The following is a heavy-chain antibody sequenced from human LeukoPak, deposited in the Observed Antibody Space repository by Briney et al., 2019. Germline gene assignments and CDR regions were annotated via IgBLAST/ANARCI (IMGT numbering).Heavy chain of an antibody. J-gene: IGHJ4*02. CDR3: AKTYYYDSSGYSHYLAYDY. Sequence: GESLKISCKGSGYTFHSYWIAWVRQMPGKGLEWMGIIYPGDSDTRYSPSFQGQVTISADKSIRTAYLQWSSLRAEDTATYYCAKTYYYDSSGYSHYLAYDYWGQGTLVTVSS. V-gene: IGHV5-51*01. D-gene: IGHD3-22*01. CDR1: GYTFHSYW. CDR2: IYPGDSDT.